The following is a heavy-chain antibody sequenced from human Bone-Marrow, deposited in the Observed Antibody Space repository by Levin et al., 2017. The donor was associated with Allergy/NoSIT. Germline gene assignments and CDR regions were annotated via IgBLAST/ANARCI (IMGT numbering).Heavy chain of an antibody. V-gene: IGHV3-23*01. Sequence: GGSLRLSCAASGFTFNTYAMTWVRQAPGKGLEWVSAISGAGGSTYYADSVKGRFTISRDNSKDTLYLQINGLRVDDTAVYYCARGAYSFDYWGQGALVTVSS. J-gene: IGHJ4*02. CDR2: ISGAGGST. CDR1: GFTFNTYA. CDR3: ARGAYSFDY.